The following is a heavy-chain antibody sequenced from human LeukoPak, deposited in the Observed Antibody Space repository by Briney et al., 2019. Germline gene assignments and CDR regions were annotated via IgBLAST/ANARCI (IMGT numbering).Heavy chain of an antibody. J-gene: IGHJ4*02. CDR3: ARDPTFSYSSSWYDY. CDR2: ISSSRSYI. V-gene: IGHV3-21*01. D-gene: IGHD6-13*01. Sequence: GGSLRLSCGASGFTFSRYSMNWVRQAPGKGLEWVSSISSSRSYIYYAVSVKGRFTISRDNAKNSLYLQMNSLRAGDTAVYYCARDPTFSYSSSWYDYWGQGTLVTVSS. CDR1: GFTFSRYS.